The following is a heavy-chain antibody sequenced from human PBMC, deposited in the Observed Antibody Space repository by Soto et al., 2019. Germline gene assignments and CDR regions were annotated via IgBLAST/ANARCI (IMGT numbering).Heavy chain of an antibody. D-gene: IGHD3-3*01. CDR3: ARGYFDARRGSRFPNWFDP. CDR1: SGSAGSYY. V-gene: IGHV4-59*02. Sequence: SSETLSLTCSFSSGSAGSYYGGWIRQAPGRGLEWIGYMYYDGSATYNPSLGSRVTISIHTSRKQFSLNLRSATAADTAVYYCARGYFDARRGSRFPNWFDPWGQGTLVTVSS. J-gene: IGHJ5*02. CDR2: MYYDGSA.